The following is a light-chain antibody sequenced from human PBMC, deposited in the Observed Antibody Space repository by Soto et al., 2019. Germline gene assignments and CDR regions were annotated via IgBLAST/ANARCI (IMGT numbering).Light chain of an antibody. CDR3: QQFHYWWT. CDR1: QNIDNK. CDR2: DAS. Sequence: EIVMTQSPATLSVSPGERATLSCRASQNIDNKLVWYQQKPGQVPRLLIYDASTRATGIPARCSGSGSGTEFTLTISSLQSEDFAFYYRQQFHYWWTFGRGTKVEIK. J-gene: IGKJ1*01. V-gene: IGKV3-15*01.